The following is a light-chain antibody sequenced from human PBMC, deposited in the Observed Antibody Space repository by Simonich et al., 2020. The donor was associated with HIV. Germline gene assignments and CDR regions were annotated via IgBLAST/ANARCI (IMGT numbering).Light chain of an antibody. CDR1: SSDVGGHNF. CDR3: SSYAGSNVWV. Sequence: QSALTQPPSASGSPGQSVTISCTGTSSDVGGHNFVSWYQQHPGKAPKLVIYEVTKRPSGVPDRFSGSKSGNTASLAVSGLQAEDEADYYCSSYAGSNVWVFGGGTKLSVL. CDR2: EVT. V-gene: IGLV2-8*01. J-gene: IGLJ3*02.